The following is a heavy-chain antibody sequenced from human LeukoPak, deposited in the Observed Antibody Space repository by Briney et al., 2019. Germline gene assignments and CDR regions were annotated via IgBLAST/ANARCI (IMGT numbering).Heavy chain of an antibody. CDR3: AIDPNWGTHS. V-gene: IGHV3-23*01. J-gene: IGHJ4*02. CDR1: GFTVSAYA. D-gene: IGHD7-27*01. CDR2: IYDDNT. Sequence: GGSLRLSCAASGFTVSAYAMAWVRQAPGKGLEWVSTIYDDNTYYADSVKGRFAISTDNSKNTLYLQMNSLRVEDTAVYYCAIDPNWGTHSWGQGVLVTVSS.